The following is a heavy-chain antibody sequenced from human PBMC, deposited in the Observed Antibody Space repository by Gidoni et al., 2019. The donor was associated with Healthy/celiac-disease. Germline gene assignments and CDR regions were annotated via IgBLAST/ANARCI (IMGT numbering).Heavy chain of an antibody. CDR3: ARDLAAAGTGVDY. J-gene: IGHJ4*02. D-gene: IGHD6-13*01. Sequence: EVQLVESGGGLVQPGGSLRLSCAASGFPFSSYWMSWVSQAPGKGLEWVANIKKDGSEKYYVDSVKGRFTISRDNAKNSLYLQMNSLRAEDTAVYYCARDLAAAGTGVDYWGQGTLVTVSS. CDR1: GFPFSSYW. CDR2: IKKDGSEK. V-gene: IGHV3-7*01.